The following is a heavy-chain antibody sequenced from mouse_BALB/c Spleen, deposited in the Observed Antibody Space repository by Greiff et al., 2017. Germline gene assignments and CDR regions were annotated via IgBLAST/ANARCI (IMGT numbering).Heavy chain of an antibody. CDR3: ARGDGYYDYAMDY. Sequence: EVMLVESGGGLVKPGGSLKLSCAASGFTFSDYYMYWVRQTPEKRLEWVATISDGGSYTYYPDSVKGRFTISRDNAKNNLYLQMSSLKSEDTAMYYCARGDGYYDYAMDYWGQGTSVTVSS. CDR2: ISDGGSYT. D-gene: IGHD2-3*01. V-gene: IGHV5-4*02. J-gene: IGHJ4*01. CDR1: GFTFSDYY.